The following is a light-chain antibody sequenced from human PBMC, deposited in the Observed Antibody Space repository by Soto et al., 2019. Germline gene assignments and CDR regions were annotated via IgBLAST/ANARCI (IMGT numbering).Light chain of an antibody. CDR3: SSYRTSNTVV. J-gene: IGLJ2*01. V-gene: IGLV2-14*01. CDR1: SSDVGSYNF. CDR2: DVS. Sequence: QSVLTQPASVSGSPGQSITISCTGTSSDVGSYNFVSWYQQRPGKAPKLLIYDVSNRPSGASNRFSGSKSGNTASLTISGLQAEDEADYYCSSYRTSNTVVIGGGTK.